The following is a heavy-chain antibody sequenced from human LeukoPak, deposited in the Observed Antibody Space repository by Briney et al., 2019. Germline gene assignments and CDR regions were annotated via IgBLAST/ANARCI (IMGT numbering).Heavy chain of an antibody. CDR3: ARDQPDYDFWSGSYYYYYMDV. CDR2: IKQDGSEK. V-gene: IGHV3-7*01. D-gene: IGHD3-3*01. Sequence: PGGSPRLSCAASGFTFSSYWMSWVRQAPGKGLEWVANIKQDGSEKYYVDSVKGRFTISRDNAKNSLYLQMNSLRAEDTAVYYCARDQPDYDFWSGSYYYYYMDVWGKGTTVTVSS. J-gene: IGHJ6*03. CDR1: GFTFSSYW.